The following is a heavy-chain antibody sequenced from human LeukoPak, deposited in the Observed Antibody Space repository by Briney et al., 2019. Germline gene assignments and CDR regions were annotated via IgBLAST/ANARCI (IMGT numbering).Heavy chain of an antibody. J-gene: IGHJ4*02. CDR2: IYNSGST. CDR3: ARGRITIFGVVTPHFDY. CDR1: RGSISSYY. D-gene: IGHD3-3*01. Sequence: PSETLSLTCTVPRGSISSYYWTWIRQPPGKGLEWIGYIYNSGSTNYNPSLKSRVTISVDTSKNQFSLKLSSVTAADTAVYYCARGRITIFGVVTPHFDYWGQGTLVTVSS. V-gene: IGHV4-59*01.